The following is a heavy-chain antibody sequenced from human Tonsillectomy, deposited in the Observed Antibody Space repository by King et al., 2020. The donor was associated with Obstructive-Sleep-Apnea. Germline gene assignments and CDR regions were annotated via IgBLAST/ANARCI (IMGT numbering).Heavy chain of an antibody. J-gene: IGHJ4*02. CDR1: GFSLSTSGVG. CDR3: AHSIIAVAGTPLDY. V-gene: IGHV2-5*02. D-gene: IGHD6-19*01. CDR2: IYWDDDK. Sequence: TLKESGPTLVKPPQTLTLTCTFSGFSLSTSGVGVGWIRQPPGKALEWLALIYWDDDKRYSPSLKSRLTITKDTSKNQVVLTMTNMDPVDTATYYCAHSIIAVAGTPLDYWGQGTLVTVSS.